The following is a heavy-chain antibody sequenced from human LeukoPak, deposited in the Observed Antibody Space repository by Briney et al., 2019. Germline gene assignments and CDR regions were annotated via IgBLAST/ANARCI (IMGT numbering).Heavy chain of an antibody. V-gene: IGHV4-39*01. Sequence: SETLSLTCTVSGGSISSSSYYWGWIRRPPGKGLEWIGSIYYSGSTYYNPSLKSRVAISVDTSKNQFSLKLSSVTAADTAVYYCASREGWFGPWGQGTLVTVSS. CDR1: GGSISSSSYY. CDR2: IYYSGST. CDR3: ASREGWFGP. J-gene: IGHJ5*02.